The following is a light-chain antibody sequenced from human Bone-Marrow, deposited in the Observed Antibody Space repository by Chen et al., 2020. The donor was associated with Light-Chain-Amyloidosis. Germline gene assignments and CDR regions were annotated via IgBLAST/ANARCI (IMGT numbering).Light chain of an antibody. CDR1: QSISSW. Sequence: DIQMTQSPSTLSASVGDRVTITCRASQSISSWLAWYQQKPGKAPKLLIYKASSLESGVPSRFSGSGSGTEFTLTISSLQPDDFATYYCQQYNSYSPGYTFGQGTKLGIK. CDR3: QQYNSYSPGYT. CDR2: KAS. V-gene: IGKV1-5*03. J-gene: IGKJ2*01.